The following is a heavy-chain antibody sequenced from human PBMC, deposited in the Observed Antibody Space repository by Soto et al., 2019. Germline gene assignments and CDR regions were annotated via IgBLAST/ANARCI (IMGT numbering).Heavy chain of an antibody. CDR2: IYYSGST. CDR1: GGSISSGDYY. CDR3: ASEDTAMGGGIFES. V-gene: IGHV4-30-4*01. Sequence: QVQLQESGPGLVKPSQTLSLTCTVSGGSISSGDYYWNWIRQSPGKGLEWIGYIYYSGSTYYNPSLKSQISMSIATPKNRFSLKLSSVTAEDTAMYYCASEDTAMGGGIFESWGQGTLVTVSS. D-gene: IGHD5-18*01. J-gene: IGHJ4*02.